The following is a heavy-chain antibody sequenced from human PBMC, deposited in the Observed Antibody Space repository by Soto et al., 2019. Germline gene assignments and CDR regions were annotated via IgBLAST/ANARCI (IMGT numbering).Heavy chain of an antibody. V-gene: IGHV3-23*01. Sequence: VQLLESGGGLVQPGGSLRLSCAASGFSCNNHAMTWVRQAPGKGLEWVSGISGSGSTTHYADSVKGRFTISRDNSKDTLYLQVNSLRPEDTAVYYCAKDRLMLTMVVVGAFDFWGLGTMVTVSS. J-gene: IGHJ3*01. D-gene: IGHD3-22*01. CDR3: AKDRLMLTMVVVGAFDF. CDR2: ISGSGSTT. CDR1: GFSCNNHA.